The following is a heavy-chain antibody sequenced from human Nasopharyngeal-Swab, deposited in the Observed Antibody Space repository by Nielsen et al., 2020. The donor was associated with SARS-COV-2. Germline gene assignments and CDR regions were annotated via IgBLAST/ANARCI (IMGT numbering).Heavy chain of an antibody. CDR1: GYTLTGLS. J-gene: IGHJ4*02. V-gene: IGHV1-24*01. CDR2: FDPEDGET. CDR3: ATSPPGDGDYVIGY. Sequence: ASVKVSCKVSGYTLTGLSMHWVRQAPGKGLEWMGGFDPEDGETIYAQKFQGRVTMTEDTSTDTAYMELSSLRSEDTAVYYCATSPPGDGDYVIGYWGQGTLVTVSS. D-gene: IGHD4-17*01.